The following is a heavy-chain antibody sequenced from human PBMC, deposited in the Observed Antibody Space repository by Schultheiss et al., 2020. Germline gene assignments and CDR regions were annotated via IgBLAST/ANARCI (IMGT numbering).Heavy chain of an antibody. J-gene: IGHJ5*02. D-gene: IGHD2-8*01. CDR3: ARQWTASLFDT. Sequence: SETLSLTCTVSGGSISSGGYYWSWLRQHPGKGLEWIGYIYYSGNTYYNPSLKSRVTLSVDTSKNQFSLNLSSVTAADTAVYYCARQWTASLFDTWGQGTLITVSS. CDR1: GGSISSGGYY. V-gene: IGHV4-31*03. CDR2: IYYSGNT.